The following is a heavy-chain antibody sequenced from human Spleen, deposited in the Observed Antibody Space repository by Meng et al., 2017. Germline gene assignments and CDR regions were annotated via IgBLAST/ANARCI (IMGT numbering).Heavy chain of an antibody. J-gene: IGHJ3*02. V-gene: IGHV1-2*02. D-gene: IGHD3/OR15-3a*01. Sequence: ASVKVSCKASGYTFTGYYMHWVRQAPGQGLEWMGWINPNSGGTNYAQKFQGRVTMTRDTSISTAYMELSSLTSEDTAIYYCARDRTETAARDDAFDIWGQGTMVTVSS. CDR3: ARDRTETAARDDAFDI. CDR1: GYTFTGYY. CDR2: INPNSGGT.